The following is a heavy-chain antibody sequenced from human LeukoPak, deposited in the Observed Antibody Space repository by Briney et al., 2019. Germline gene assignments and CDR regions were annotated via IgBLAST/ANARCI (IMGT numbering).Heavy chain of an antibody. J-gene: IGHJ6*02. CDR2: IYPGDSDT. V-gene: IGHV5-51*01. CDR1: GYSFTSYW. Sequence: GESLKISCKGSGYSFTSYWIGWVRQMPGKGLEWMGIIYPGDSDTRYSPSFQGQVTISADKSISTAYLQWSSLKASDTAMSYCARSVTTHYYYYGMDVWGQGTTVTVSS. CDR3: ARSVTTHYYYYGMDV. D-gene: IGHD4-17*01.